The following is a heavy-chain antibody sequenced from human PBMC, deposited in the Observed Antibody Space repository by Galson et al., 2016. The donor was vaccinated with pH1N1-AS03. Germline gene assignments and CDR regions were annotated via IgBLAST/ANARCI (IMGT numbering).Heavy chain of an antibody. CDR2: INWSSDTV. Sequence: SLRLSCAGSGFTFDAYAIHWVRQAPGKGLEWVAGINWSSDTVDYTYSVRGRFSISRDNAKNTVYLQMNSLRAADTAAYYCARQDSSGYFHGLYVWGRGTTVTVSS. J-gene: IGHJ3*01. D-gene: IGHD3-22*01. CDR3: ARQDSSGYFHGLYV. V-gene: IGHV3-9*01. CDR1: GFTFDAYA.